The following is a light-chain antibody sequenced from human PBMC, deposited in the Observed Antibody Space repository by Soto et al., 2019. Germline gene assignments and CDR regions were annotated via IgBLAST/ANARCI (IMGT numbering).Light chain of an antibody. CDR2: KAS. J-gene: IGKJ1*01. V-gene: IGKV1-5*03. Sequence: DIQMTQSPSTLSASGGDRVTITWRASQSIIKWVAWCQQKPGKAPKALIHKASSLESGVPSTLSGSGSGTEFTLTISSLQPDDLATYYCQQYNSYWTFGQGTKVDIK. CDR1: QSIIKW. CDR3: QQYNSYWT.